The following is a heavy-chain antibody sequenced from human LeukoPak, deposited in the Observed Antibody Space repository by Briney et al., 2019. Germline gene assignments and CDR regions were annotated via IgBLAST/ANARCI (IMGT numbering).Heavy chain of an antibody. D-gene: IGHD2-2*01. V-gene: IGHV4-34*01. CDR1: GGSFSNSY. CDR3: ASTGYCSSISCYGVIDY. CDR2: INHSGST. J-gene: IGHJ4*02. Sequence: SETLSLTCAVHGGSFSNSYWGWIRQPPGKGLEWIGEINHSGSTNYNPSLKSRLSISVDTSKNQFSLNPNSVTAADTAVYYCASTGYCSSISCYGVIDYWGQGTLVTVSS.